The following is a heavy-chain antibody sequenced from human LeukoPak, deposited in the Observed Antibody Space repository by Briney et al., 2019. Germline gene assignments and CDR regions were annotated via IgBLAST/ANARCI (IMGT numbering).Heavy chain of an antibody. CDR2: INHSGST. Sequence: PSETLSLTCAVYGGSFSGYYWSWIRQPPGKGLEWIGEINHSGSTNYNPSLKSRVTISVDTSKNQFSLKLSSVTAADTAVYYCGICMVGANCFAPGGKGILVTVSP. J-gene: IGHJ5*02. CDR1: GGSFSGYY. CDR3: GICMVGANCFAP. D-gene: IGHD1-26*01. V-gene: IGHV4-34*01.